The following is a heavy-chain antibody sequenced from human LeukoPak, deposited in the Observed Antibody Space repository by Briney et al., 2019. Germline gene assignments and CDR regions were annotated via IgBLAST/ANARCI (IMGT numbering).Heavy chain of an antibody. J-gene: IGHJ3*02. CDR2: ISSSGSTI. CDR3: ARVPDPGSRRDAFDI. Sequence: KXLEXVSYISSSGSTIYYPDSVKGRFTISWDNAKNSLYLQMHSLRAEDTAVYYCARVPDPGSRRDAFDIRGQGTMVTVSS. V-gene: IGHV3-11*01.